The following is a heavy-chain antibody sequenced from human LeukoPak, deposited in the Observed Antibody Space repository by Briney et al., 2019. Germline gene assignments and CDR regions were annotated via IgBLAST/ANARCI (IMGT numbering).Heavy chain of an antibody. CDR3: ARGRSSSHLRGNGMDV. D-gene: IGHD6-13*01. V-gene: IGHV3-30-3*01. CDR1: GLTFSSYA. J-gene: IGHJ6*02. CDR2: ISYDGSNK. Sequence: PGGSLRLSCAASGLTFSSYAMHWVRQAPGKGLEWVAVISYDGSNKYYADSVKGRFTISRDNSKNTLYLQMNSLRAEDTAVYYCARGRSSSHLRGNGMDVWGQGTTVTVSS.